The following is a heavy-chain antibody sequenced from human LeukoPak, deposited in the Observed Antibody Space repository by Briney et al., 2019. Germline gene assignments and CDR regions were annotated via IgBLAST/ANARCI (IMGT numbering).Heavy chain of an antibody. CDR1: GGSISSYY. CDR2: IYYSGST. Sequence: SETLSLTCTVSGGSISSYYWSWIRQPPGKGLEWIGYIYYSGSTNYNPSPKSRVTISVDTSKNQFSLKLSSVTAADTAVYYCARAYSYGSEIDYWGLGTLATVSS. D-gene: IGHD5-18*01. V-gene: IGHV4-59*01. J-gene: IGHJ4*02. CDR3: ARAYSYGSEIDY.